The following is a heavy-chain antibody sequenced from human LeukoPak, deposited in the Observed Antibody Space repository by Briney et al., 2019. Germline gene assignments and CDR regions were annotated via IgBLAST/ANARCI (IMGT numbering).Heavy chain of an antibody. CDR2: ISAYNGNT. D-gene: IGHD3-16*02. CDR3: ARETSIRLGELSLSFDY. J-gene: IGHJ4*02. Sequence: GASVKVSCKASGYTFTSYGISWVRQAPGQGLEWMGWISAYNGNTNYAQKFQGWVTMTRDTSISTAYMELSRLRSDDTAVYYCARETSIRLGELSLSFDYWGQGTLVTVSS. V-gene: IGHV1-18*01. CDR1: GYTFTSYG.